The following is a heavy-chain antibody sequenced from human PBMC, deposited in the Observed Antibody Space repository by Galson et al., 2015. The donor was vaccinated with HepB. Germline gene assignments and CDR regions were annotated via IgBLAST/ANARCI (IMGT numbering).Heavy chain of an antibody. D-gene: IGHD5-18*01. J-gene: IGHJ4*02. CDR3: ARSRYSYAPGDY. CDR1: GGSISSSSYY. CDR2: IYYSGST. Sequence: SETLSLTCTVSGGSISSSSYYWGWIRQPPGKGLEWIGSIYYSGSTYYNPSLKSRVTISVDTSKNQFSLKPSSVTAADTAVYYCARSRYSYAPGDYWGQGTLVTISS. V-gene: IGHV4-39*01.